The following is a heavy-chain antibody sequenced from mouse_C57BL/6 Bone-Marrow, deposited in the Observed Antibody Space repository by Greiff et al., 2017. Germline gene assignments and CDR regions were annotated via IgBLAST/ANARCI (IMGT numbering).Heavy chain of an antibody. D-gene: IGHD2-3*01. CDR3: ARKGGYYNFGY. CDR1: GYSFTGYY. Sequence: EVQLQQSGPELVKPGASVKISCKASGYSFTGYYMNWVKQSPEKSLEWIGEINPSTGGTTYNQKFKAKATLTVDKSSSTAYMQLKSLTSEDSAVYYCARKGGYYNFGYWGQGTTLTVSS. V-gene: IGHV1-42*01. J-gene: IGHJ2*01. CDR2: INPSTGGT.